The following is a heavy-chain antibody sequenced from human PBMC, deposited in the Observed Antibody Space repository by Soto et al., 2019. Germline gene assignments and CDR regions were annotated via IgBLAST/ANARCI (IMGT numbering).Heavy chain of an antibody. J-gene: IGHJ4*02. Sequence: EVQLLESGGGLVQPGGSLRLSCAASGFTFNNYAMSWVRQAPGKGLEWVSSISGSASGTYYADSVKGRFTISRDNSKNTMYLQMNSLRAEDTAVYYCTKRSLVGTELPYFDYWGQGNLVTVSS. V-gene: IGHV3-23*01. D-gene: IGHD6-19*01. CDR1: GFTFNNYA. CDR3: TKRSLVGTELPYFDY. CDR2: ISGSASGT.